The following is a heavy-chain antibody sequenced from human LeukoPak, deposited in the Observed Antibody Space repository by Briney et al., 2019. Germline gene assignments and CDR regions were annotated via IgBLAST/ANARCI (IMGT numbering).Heavy chain of an antibody. CDR1: GGSFSGYY. V-gene: IGHV4-34*01. D-gene: IGHD5-12*01. CDR3: ARGRDIVATFGYYYYYGMDV. Sequence: SETLSLTCAVYGGSFSGYYWSWIRPPPGKGLEWIGEINHSGSTNYNPSLKSRVTISVDTSKNQFSLKLSSVTAADTAVYYCARGRDIVATFGYYYYYGMDVWGQGTTVTVSS. CDR2: INHSGST. J-gene: IGHJ6*02.